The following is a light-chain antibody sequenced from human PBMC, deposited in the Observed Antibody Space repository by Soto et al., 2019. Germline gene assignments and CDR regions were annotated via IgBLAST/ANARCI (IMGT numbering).Light chain of an antibody. CDR2: GAS. CDR1: QSVSSSF. Sequence: EIVLTQSPGTLSLSPGERATLSCRASQSVSSSFLAWYQQKPGQAPRLLIYGASSRATGIPDRFRGSGSGTDFTLTISRLEPEDVAVYYCQQYVSSPWTFGQGTKVEIK. J-gene: IGKJ1*01. V-gene: IGKV3-20*01. CDR3: QQYVSSPWT.